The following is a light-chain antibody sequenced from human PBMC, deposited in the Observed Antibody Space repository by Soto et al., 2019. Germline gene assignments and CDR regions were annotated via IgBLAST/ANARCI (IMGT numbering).Light chain of an antibody. CDR3: CSYAGSYPVV. Sequence: QSALTQPRSVSGSPGQSVTISCTGTSSDVGGYNYVSWYQQHPGKAPKLMIYDVNKRPSGVPDRFSGSKSGNTASLTISGLQAEDEADYYCCSYAGSYPVVFGGGTKLTVL. V-gene: IGLV2-11*01. CDR2: DVN. J-gene: IGLJ2*01. CDR1: SSDVGGYNY.